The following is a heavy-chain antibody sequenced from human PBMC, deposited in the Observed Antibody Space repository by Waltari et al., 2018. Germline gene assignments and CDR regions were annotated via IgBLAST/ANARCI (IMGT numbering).Heavy chain of an antibody. CDR2: ISGTSSDI. D-gene: IGHD6-13*01. CDR3: AGGYSSYYGMDV. Sequence: EVQLVESGGGLVKPGGSLRLSCAASGFTFNTYTMNWVRQAPGKGLEWVSSISGTSSDIYYADSVKGRFTISRDNAKSSLYLQLNSLRAEDTAVYYCAGGYSSYYGMDVWGQGTTVTVSS. V-gene: IGHV3-21*02. J-gene: IGHJ6*02. CDR1: GFTFNTYT.